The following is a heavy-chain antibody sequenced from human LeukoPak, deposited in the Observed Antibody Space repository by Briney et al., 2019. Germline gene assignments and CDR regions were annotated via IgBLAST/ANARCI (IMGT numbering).Heavy chain of an antibody. CDR2: IYYSGST. J-gene: IGHJ5*02. CDR1: GGSISSYY. Sequence: PPETLSLTCTVSGGSISSYYWSWIRHPPGEGLEWIGYIYYSGSTNYNPSLKRRVTISVDTPKNQFSLKLSSVTGADTAVYYCARFVRLLIVYASYLNLFDPWGQGTQVTVSS. D-gene: IGHD2-8*01. V-gene: IGHV4-59*12. CDR3: ARFVRLLIVYASYLNLFDP.